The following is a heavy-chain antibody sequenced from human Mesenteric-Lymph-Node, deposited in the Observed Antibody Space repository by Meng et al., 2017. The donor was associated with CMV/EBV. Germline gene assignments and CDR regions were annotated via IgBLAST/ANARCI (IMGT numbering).Heavy chain of an antibody. Sequence: GESLKISCAASGFTFNSYEMNWVRQAPGKGLEWVSCISSGGGSTYYADSVKGRFIISRDNDRKSLYLHMTSLRGDDTAIYYCATQGRSTRPGYWGQGTTVTVSS. J-gene: IGHJ4*02. V-gene: IGHV3-48*03. CDR2: ISSGGGST. D-gene: IGHD6-6*01. CDR3: ATQGRSTRPGY. CDR1: GFTFNSYE.